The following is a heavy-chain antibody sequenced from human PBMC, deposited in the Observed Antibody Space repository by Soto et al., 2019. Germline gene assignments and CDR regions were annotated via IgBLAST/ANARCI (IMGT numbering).Heavy chain of an antibody. CDR3: ARVPVVMNAIQGAYFDY. J-gene: IGHJ4*02. Sequence: GCLTLSCAACGLAVSDHYVDWVRPAPGKGLEWVGRSRNKLNSYITEYAASVKGRFTISRDDSKNSLYLQMKSLISADTAVYYCARVPVVMNAIQGAYFDYWGQGTLVTVSS. CDR1: GLAVSDHY. V-gene: IGHV3-72*01. D-gene: IGHD2-21*01. CDR2: SRNKLNSYIT.